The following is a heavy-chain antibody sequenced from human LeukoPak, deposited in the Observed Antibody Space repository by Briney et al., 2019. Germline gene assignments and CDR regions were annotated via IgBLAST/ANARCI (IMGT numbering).Heavy chain of an antibody. Sequence: ASVKVSCKSSGYTFTDYYMNWVRQAPGQGLQWMGWINPNNGDTNYAQNFQGRVTMTRDTSISTAYMELSRLRSGDTAVYYCARDSDSGTSWTNWFDPWGQGTLVTVSS. J-gene: IGHJ5*02. CDR1: GYTFTDYY. CDR3: ARDSDSGTSWTNWFDP. CDR2: INPNNGDT. V-gene: IGHV1-2*02. D-gene: IGHD1-26*01.